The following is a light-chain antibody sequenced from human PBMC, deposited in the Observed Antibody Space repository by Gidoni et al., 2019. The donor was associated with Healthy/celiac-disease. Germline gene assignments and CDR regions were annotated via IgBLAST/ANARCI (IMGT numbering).Light chain of an antibody. J-gene: IGKJ3*01. CDR1: QSVSSY. V-gene: IGKV3-11*01. CDR3: QQRSNWPPFT. Sequence: EIVLTQSPATLSLYPGERATLSCRASQSVSSYLAWYQQKPGQAPRLLIYDASNRATGIPARFSGSGSWTDFTLTISRLEPEDFAVDYCQQRSNWPPFTFGPGTKVDIK. CDR2: DAS.